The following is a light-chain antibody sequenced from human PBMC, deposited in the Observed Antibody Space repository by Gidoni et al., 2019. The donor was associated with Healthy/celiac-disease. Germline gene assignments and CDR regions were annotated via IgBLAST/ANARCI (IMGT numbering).Light chain of an antibody. V-gene: IGKV4-1*01. CDR1: QSVLYSANKKNY. CDR2: WAS. J-gene: IGKJ1*01. Sequence: DIVMTQSPDSLALALGERATINCKSSQSVLYSANKKNYLAWYQQKSGQTPKLLIYWASTRESGVPDRFSGSGSGTDFTLTISSLQAEDVAVYYCQQYYTPLGTFGQGTKVEIK. CDR3: QQYYTPLGT.